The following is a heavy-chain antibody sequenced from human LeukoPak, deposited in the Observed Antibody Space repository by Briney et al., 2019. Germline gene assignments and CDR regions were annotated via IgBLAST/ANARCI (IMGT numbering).Heavy chain of an antibody. V-gene: IGHV1-46*01. CDR2: INPSGGST. D-gene: IGHD6-19*01. J-gene: IGHJ4*02. CDR1: GYTLTSYY. Sequence: ASVKVSCKASGYTLTSYYMHWVRQAPGQGLEWMGIINPSGGSTSYAQKFQGRVTMTRDTSTSTVYMELSSLRSEDTAVYYCARDRTTPGYSSGWYDYWGQGTLVTVSS. CDR3: ARDRTTPGYSSGWYDY.